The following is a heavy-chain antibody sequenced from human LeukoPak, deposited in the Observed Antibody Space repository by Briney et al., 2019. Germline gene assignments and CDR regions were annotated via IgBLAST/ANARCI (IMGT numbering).Heavy chain of an antibody. CDR2: ISSSSSTI. CDR3: ARDSGSYHDPYYFDY. CDR1: GFTFSSYS. V-gene: IGHV3-48*04. D-gene: IGHD1-26*01. J-gene: IGHJ4*02. Sequence: GGSLRLSCAASGFTFSSYSMNWVRQAPGKGLEWVSYISSSSSTIYYADSVKGRFTISRDNAKNSLYLQMNSLRAEDTAVYYCARDSGSYHDPYYFDYWGQGTLVTVSS.